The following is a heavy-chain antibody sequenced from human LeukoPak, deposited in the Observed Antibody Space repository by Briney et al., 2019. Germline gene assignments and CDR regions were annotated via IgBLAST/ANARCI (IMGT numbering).Heavy chain of an antibody. V-gene: IGHV3-48*03. Sequence: PGGSLRLSCAASGFTFSSYEMNWVRQAPGKELEWVSYISSSGGTIFYADSVKGRFTISRDNAKNSLYLQMNSLRAEDTAVYYCARGQTGTLDAFDIWGQGTMVTVSS. J-gene: IGHJ3*02. CDR3: ARGQTGTLDAFDI. D-gene: IGHD1/OR15-1a*01. CDR2: ISSSGGTI. CDR1: GFTFSSYE.